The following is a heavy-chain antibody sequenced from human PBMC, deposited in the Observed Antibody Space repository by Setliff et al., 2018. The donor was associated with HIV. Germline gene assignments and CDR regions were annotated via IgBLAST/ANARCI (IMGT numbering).Heavy chain of an antibody. D-gene: IGHD6-13*01. CDR1: GDSASNSRYY. J-gene: IGHJ6*02. Sequence: SETLSLTCTVSGDSASNSRYYWAWIRQPPGKGLEYIGSIHYDEKTYYNPSLKSRVTISIDTSKNQFSLKLSSVTAADTAVYYCASRPWGAAAGSRYGMDVWGRGTTVTVSS. CDR2: IHYDEKT. V-gene: IGHV4-39*01. CDR3: ASRPWGAAAGSRYGMDV.